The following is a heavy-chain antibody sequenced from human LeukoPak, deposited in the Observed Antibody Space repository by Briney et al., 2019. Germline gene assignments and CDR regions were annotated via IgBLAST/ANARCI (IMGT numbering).Heavy chain of an antibody. Sequence: PGGSLRLSCAASGFTFSSYAMSWVRQAPGKGLEWVSAISGSGGSTYYADSVKGRFTISRDNSKNTLYLQMNSLRAEDTAVYYCAKRRGRDGYYPYYYYGMDVWGQGTTVTVSS. V-gene: IGHV3-23*01. J-gene: IGHJ6*02. CDR1: GFTFSSYA. CDR2: ISGSGGST. D-gene: IGHD4-17*01. CDR3: AKRRGRDGYYPYYYYGMDV.